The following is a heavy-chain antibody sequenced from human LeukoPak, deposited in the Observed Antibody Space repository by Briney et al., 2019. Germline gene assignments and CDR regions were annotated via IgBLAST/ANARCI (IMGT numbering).Heavy chain of an antibody. D-gene: IGHD2-8*01. Sequence: SQTLSLTCAISGDSVSSNSAAWNWIRQSPSRGLEWLGRTYYRSKWYNDYAVSVKSRITINPDTSKNQFSLQLNSVTPEDTAVYYCARDSPVYCTNGVCYLYFDYWGQGTLVTVSS. CDR2: TYYRSKWYN. CDR3: ARDSPVYCTNGVCYLYFDY. J-gene: IGHJ4*02. V-gene: IGHV6-1*01. CDR1: GDSVSSNSAA.